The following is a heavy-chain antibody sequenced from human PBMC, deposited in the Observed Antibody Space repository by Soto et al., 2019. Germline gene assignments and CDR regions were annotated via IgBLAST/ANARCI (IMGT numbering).Heavy chain of an antibody. J-gene: IGHJ3*02. D-gene: IGHD2-15*01. CDR2: INAGNGNT. CDR1: GYTFTSYA. CDR3: ARDRIGYWSGGSCYIDAFDI. V-gene: IGHV1-3*01. Sequence: QVQLVQSGAEVKKPGASVKVSCKASGYTFTSYAMHWVRQAPGQRLEWMGWINAGNGNTKYSQKFQGRVTITRDTSASTAYMELSSLRSEDTAVYYCARDRIGYWSGGSCYIDAFDIWGQGTMVTVSS.